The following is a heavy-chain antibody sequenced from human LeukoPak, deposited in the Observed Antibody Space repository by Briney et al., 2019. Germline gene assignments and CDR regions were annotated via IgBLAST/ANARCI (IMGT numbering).Heavy chain of an antibody. V-gene: IGHV3-23*01. J-gene: IGHJ5*02. D-gene: IGHD5-18*01. CDR2: ISGSGGST. CDR3: AKTGGHSYGYNWFDP. CDR1: GFTFSSYG. Sequence: GGTLRLSCAASGFTFSSYGMSWVRQAPGKGLEWVSIISGSGGSTYYADSVKGRFTISRDNSKNTLYLQMNSLRAEDTAVYYCAKTGGHSYGYNWFDPWGQGTLVTVSS.